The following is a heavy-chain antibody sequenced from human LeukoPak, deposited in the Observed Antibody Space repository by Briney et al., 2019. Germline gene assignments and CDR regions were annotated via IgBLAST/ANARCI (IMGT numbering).Heavy chain of an antibody. CDR3: ARGRKLPNSSSWYFNY. V-gene: IGHV4-34*01. J-gene: IGHJ4*02. CDR2: INHSGST. CDR1: GGSFSGYY. Sequence: SETLSLTCAVYGGSFSGYYWSWIRQPPGKGLEWIGEINHSGSTNYNPSLKSRVTISVDTSKNQFSLKLSSVTAADTAVYYCARGRKLPNSSSWYFNYWGQGTLVTVSS. D-gene: IGHD6-13*01.